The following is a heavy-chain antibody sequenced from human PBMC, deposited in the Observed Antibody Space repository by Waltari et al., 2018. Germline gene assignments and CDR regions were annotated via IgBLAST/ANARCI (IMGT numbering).Heavy chain of an antibody. CDR1: GFTFSSYE. J-gene: IGHJ6*02. V-gene: IGHV3-48*03. CDR3: ARVGSCSSTSCYTGGGIYYGMDV. D-gene: IGHD2-2*02. Sequence: EVQLVESGGGLVQPGGSLRLSCAASGFTFSSYEMNWVRQAPGKGLEWVSYISSSGSTIYYADSVKGRFTISRDNAKNSLYLQMNSLRAEDTAVYYCARVGSCSSTSCYTGGGIYYGMDVWGQGTTVTVSS. CDR2: ISSSGSTI.